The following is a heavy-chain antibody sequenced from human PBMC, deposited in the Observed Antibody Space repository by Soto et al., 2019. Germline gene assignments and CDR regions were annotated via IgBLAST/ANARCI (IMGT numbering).Heavy chain of an antibody. Sequence: QLQQWGAGLLKPSETLSLTCAVTAESFSGYYWSWIRQPPGKGLEWLGEINHRGITNYNPSLKSRVTISVDTSKNRFSLKLSAVTAADTAVYYCARGRGYYPRTVTTYNWFDPWGQGTLVTVSS. D-gene: IGHD1-26*01. CDR3: ARGRGYYPRTVTTYNWFDP. CDR2: INHRGIT. CDR1: AESFSGYY. J-gene: IGHJ5*02. V-gene: IGHV4-34*01.